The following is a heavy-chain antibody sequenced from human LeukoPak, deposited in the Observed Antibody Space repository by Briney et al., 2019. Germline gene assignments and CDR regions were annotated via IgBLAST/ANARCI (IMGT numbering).Heavy chain of an antibody. CDR1: GFTFSSYS. D-gene: IGHD2-2*01. V-gene: IGHV3-21*01. J-gene: IGHJ4*02. CDR3: ARDARVSSTSCPGY. CDR2: ISSSSSYI. Sequence: GGSLRLSCAASGFTFSSYSMNWVRQAPGRGLEWVSSISSSSSYIYYADSVKGRFTISRDNAKNSLYLQMNSLRAEDTAVYYCARDARVSSTSCPGYWGQGTLVTVSS.